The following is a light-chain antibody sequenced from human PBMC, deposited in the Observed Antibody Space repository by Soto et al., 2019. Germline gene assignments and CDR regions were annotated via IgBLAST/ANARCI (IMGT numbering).Light chain of an antibody. Sequence: QSALTQPASVSVSPGQSITISCTGTSSDVGGYNYVYLYQQHPGKAPKLMIYAVSNRPSGVSNRFSGSKSGNTASLTISGLQAEDEADYYCSSYTSSSPRVFGTGTKLTVL. CDR1: SSDVGGYNY. V-gene: IGLV2-14*01. J-gene: IGLJ1*01. CDR3: SSYTSSSPRV. CDR2: AVS.